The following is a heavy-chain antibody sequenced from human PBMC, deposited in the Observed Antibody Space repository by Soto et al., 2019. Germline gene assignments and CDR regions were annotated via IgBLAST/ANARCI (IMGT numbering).Heavy chain of an antibody. D-gene: IGHD3-16*02. J-gene: IGHJ4*02. CDR3: ARGSLMTGSLH. Sequence: QVQLQESGPGLVKPSQTLSLTCTVSGGSISSGDYYWSWIRQPPGKGLEWIGYSYYSGSTCYNPSLKRLVTISVDTSKNQFSLKLSSVTAADTAVYYCARGSLMTGSLHWGQGTLVTVSS. CDR2: SYYSGST. V-gene: IGHV4-30-4*01. CDR1: GGSISSGDYY.